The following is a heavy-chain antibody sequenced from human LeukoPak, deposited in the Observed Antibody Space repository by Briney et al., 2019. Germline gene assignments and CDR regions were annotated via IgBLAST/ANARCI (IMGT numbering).Heavy chain of an antibody. V-gene: IGHV3-21*04. Sequence: GGSLRLSCAASGFTFSSYSMNWVRQAPGKGLEWVSSISSSSSYIYYADSVKGRFTISRDDAKNSLYLQMNSLRAEDTALYYCAKASSIDIAAAGTGLDYWGQGTLVTVSS. D-gene: IGHD6-13*01. CDR1: GFTFSSYS. CDR3: AKASSIDIAAAGTGLDY. CDR2: ISSSSSYI. J-gene: IGHJ4*02.